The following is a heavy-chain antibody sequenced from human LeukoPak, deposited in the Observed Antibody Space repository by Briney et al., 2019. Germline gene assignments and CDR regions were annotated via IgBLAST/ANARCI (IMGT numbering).Heavy chain of an antibody. CDR1: GGSISTYY. D-gene: IGHD5-18*01. CDR2: IYNSGST. V-gene: IGHV4-59*01. CDR3: ARARPDTAMAVDY. Sequence: SETLSLTCTVSGGSISTYYWSWVRLPPGKGLEWIGYIYNSGSTKYNPSLKSRVTVSVDTSKNQLSLKLSSVTAADTAVYYCARARPDTAMAVDYWGQGTLVTVPS. J-gene: IGHJ4*02.